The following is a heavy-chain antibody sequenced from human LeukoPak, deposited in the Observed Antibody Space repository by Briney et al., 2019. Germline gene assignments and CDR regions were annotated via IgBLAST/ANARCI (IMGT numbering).Heavy chain of an antibody. J-gene: IGHJ4*02. CDR1: GGSFSGYY. CDR2: IYSGGGT. CDR3: ARIDYLKFRDY. D-gene: IGHD4-17*01. V-gene: IGHV3-66*01. Sequence: ETLSLTCAVYGGSFSGYYWSWVRQAPGKGLEWVSVIYSGGGTHFADSVKGRFTISRDGSENTVYLQMSSLRAEDTALYYCARIDYLKFRDYWGQGTLVTVSS.